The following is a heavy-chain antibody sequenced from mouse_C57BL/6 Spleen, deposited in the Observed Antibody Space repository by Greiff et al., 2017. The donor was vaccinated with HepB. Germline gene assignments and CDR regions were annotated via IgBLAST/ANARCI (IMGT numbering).Heavy chain of an antibody. D-gene: IGHD1-2*01. V-gene: IGHV3-6*01. CDR1: GYSITSGYY. CDR3: ARETTAYAMYY. J-gene: IGHJ4*01. Sequence: EVKLVESGPGLVKPSQSLSLTCSVTGYSITSGYYWTWIRQFPGNQLEWKGYISYDGSNNYNPSLKNRISITRDTSKNQFFLKLNSVTTEDTATYYCARETTAYAMYYWGQGTSVTVSS. CDR2: ISYDGSN.